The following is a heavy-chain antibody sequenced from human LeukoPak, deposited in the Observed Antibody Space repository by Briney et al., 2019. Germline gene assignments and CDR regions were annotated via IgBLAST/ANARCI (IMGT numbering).Heavy chain of an antibody. CDR3: AGAREMATILAY. Sequence: SETLSLTCTVSGGSISSYYWSWIRQPPGKGLEWIGYIYYSGSTNYNPSLKSRVTISVDTSKNQFSLKLSSVTAADTAVYYCAGAREMATILAYWGQGTLVTVSS. D-gene: IGHD5-24*01. V-gene: IGHV4-59*01. J-gene: IGHJ4*02. CDR1: GGSISSYY. CDR2: IYYSGST.